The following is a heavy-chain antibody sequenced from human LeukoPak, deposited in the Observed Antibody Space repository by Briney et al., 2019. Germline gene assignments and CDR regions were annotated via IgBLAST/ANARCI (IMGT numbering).Heavy chain of an antibody. V-gene: IGHV3-7*01. CDR3: SRGEFEWIHGSYGLSV. CDR1: GFTFTSYW. J-gene: IGHJ6*02. D-gene: IGHD5-18*01. CDR2: IKQDGSEK. Sequence: GGSLRLSCAASGFTFTSYWMTWVRQAPGKGLEWVANIKQDGSEKYYVDSAKGRFTIARDNARNSLYLQMNSLRAEDTAVYYCSRGEFEWIHGSYGLSVWGQGTTVTVSS.